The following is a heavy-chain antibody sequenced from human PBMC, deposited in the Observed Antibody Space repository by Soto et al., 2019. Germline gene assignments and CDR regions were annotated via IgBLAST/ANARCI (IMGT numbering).Heavy chain of an antibody. D-gene: IGHD5-18*01. Sequence: QLTLKESGPTLGKPTQTLPLTCTFSGFSLSTRGVGVGWIRQPPGKALEWLELLYWDDDEGYSPSLKSRLTITKDTSKNQVVLTVTNMDPVDTATYYCAHRPRGYSYYFDYWGQGTLVTVSS. CDR1: GFSLSTRGVG. CDR3: AHRPRGYSYYFDY. CDR2: LYWDDDE. J-gene: IGHJ4*02. V-gene: IGHV2-5*02.